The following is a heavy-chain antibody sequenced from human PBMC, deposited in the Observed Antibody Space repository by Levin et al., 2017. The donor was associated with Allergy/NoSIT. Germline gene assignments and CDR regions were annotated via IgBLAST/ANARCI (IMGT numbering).Heavy chain of an antibody. CDR3: THRRPPLRTRHFDY. J-gene: IGHJ4*02. Sequence: SGPTLVKPTQTLTLTCSYSGFSLSSPGVGVGWVRQSPGKALEWLALIYWDEDKRYSPSLRSRLTITMDTSKHQVFLRMTNMAPVDTSTYYCTHRRPPLRTRHFDYWGQGALVNVSS. CDR1: GFSLSSPGVG. V-gene: IGHV2-5*02. D-gene: IGHD4-17*01. CDR2: IYWDEDK.